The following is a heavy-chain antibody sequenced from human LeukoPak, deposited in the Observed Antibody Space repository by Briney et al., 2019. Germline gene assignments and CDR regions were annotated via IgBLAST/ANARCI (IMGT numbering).Heavy chain of an antibody. Sequence: PGGSLRLSCAASGFTFSTYAMSWVRQAPGKGLEWVSGISGGGGSTRYADSVKGRFTISRDNSKNTLYLQMNSLRAEDTAVYYCVKREYKFGEFFYFGYWGQGALVTVSS. J-gene: IGHJ4*02. CDR3: VKREYKFGEFFYFGY. D-gene: IGHD3-10*01. V-gene: IGHV3-23*01. CDR1: GFTFSTYA. CDR2: ISGGGGST.